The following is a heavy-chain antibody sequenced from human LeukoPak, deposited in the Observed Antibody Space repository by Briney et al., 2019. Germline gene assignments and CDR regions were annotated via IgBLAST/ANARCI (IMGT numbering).Heavy chain of an antibody. CDR1: GGSISSSTYY. CDR2: SYYTGST. D-gene: IGHD3-10*01. CDR3: ARHSSVDGSGSYLHY. V-gene: IGHV4-39*01. J-gene: IGHJ4*02. Sequence: SETLSLTCTVSGGSISSSTYYWGWIRQPPGKGLEWIGSSYYTGSTYYNPSLKSRVTISVDTSKNQFSLRLSSVTAADTAVYYCARHSSVDGSGSYLHYWGQGTLVTVSS.